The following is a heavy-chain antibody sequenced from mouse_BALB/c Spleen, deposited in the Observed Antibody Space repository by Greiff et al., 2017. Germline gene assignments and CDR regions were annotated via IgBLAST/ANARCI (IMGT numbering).Heavy chain of an antibody. D-gene: IGHD2-4*01. V-gene: IGHV14-3*02. J-gene: IGHJ2*01. CDR2: IDPANGNT. Sequence: VQLKQSGAELVKPGASVKLSCTASGFNIKDTYMHWVKQRPEQGLEWIGRIDPANGNTKYDPKFQGKATITADTSSNTAYLQLSSLTSADTAVYYCARWGDYDGWGQGTTLTVSS. CDR1: GFNIKDTY. CDR3: ARWGDYDG.